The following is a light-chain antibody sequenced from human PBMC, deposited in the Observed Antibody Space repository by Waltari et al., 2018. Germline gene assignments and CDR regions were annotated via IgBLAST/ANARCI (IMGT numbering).Light chain of an antibody. Sequence: DIQMTQSPSTLSASIGDRVTITCRASESLGSELAWYQQRPGKAPNMLIYDASNLQTGVPSRFSGSGSGTEFTLTINNLQPDDFVTYFCQQYNSDDWTFGQGTKVEIK. CDR1: ESLGSE. V-gene: IGKV1-5*01. CDR2: DAS. CDR3: QQYNSDDWT. J-gene: IGKJ1*01.